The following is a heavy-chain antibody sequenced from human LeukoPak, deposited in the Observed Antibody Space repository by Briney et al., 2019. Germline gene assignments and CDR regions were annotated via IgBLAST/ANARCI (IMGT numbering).Heavy chain of an antibody. CDR1: GGSISSYY. CDR2: IYYSGST. D-gene: IGHD2-2*01. V-gene: IGHV4-59*12. CDR3: ARRLVVPAARGYNWFDP. Sequence: SETLSLTCTVSGGSISSYYWSWIRQPPGKGLEWIGYIYYSGSTNYNPSLKSRVTISVDTSKNQFSLKLSSVTAADTAVYYCARRLVVPAARGYNWFDPWGQGTLVTVSS. J-gene: IGHJ5*02.